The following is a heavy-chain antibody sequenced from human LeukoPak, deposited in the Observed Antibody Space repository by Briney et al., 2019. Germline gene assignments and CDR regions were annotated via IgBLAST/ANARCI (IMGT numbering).Heavy chain of an antibody. CDR1: GFTFSSYS. CDR2: ISSSSSTV. Sequence: QPGGSLRLSCAASGFTFSSYSMNWVRQAPGKGLEWVSYISSSSSTVYYADSVKGRFTISRDNAKNSLYLQMNSLRAEDTAVYYCARDRYYDSSGYKREFDYWGQGTLVTVSS. D-gene: IGHD3-22*01. CDR3: ARDRYYDSSGYKREFDY. J-gene: IGHJ4*02. V-gene: IGHV3-48*01.